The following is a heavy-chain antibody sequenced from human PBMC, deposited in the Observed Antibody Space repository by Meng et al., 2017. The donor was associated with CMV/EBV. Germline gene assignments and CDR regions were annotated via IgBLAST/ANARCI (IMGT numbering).Heavy chain of an antibody. V-gene: IGHV1-69*05. CDR2: IIPIFGTA. D-gene: IGHD6-13*01. CDR1: GGTFSSYA. J-gene: IGHJ4*02. Sequence: SGGTFSSYAISWVRQAPGQGLEWMGGIIPIFGTANYAQKFQGRVTITTDESTSTAYMELSSLRSEDTAVYYCARVRAAAGSQWLGFDYWGQGTLVTVSS. CDR3: ARVRAAAGSQWLGFDY.